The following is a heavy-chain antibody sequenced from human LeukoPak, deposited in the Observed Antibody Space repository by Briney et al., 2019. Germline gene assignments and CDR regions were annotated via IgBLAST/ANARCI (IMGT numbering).Heavy chain of an antibody. J-gene: IGHJ4*02. CDR1: GGSISSSSYY. Sequence: KSSETLSLTCTVSGGSISSSSYYWGWIRQPPGKGLEWIGSIYYSGSTYYNPSLKSRVTISVDTSKNQFSLKLSSVTAADTAVYYCARTLDSSSWYFDYWGQGTLVTVSS. CDR2: IYYSGST. CDR3: ARTLDSSSWYFDY. D-gene: IGHD6-13*01. V-gene: IGHV4-39*07.